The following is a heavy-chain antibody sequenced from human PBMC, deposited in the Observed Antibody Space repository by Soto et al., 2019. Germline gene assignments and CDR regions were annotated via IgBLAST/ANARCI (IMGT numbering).Heavy chain of an antibody. J-gene: IGHJ6*02. V-gene: IGHV4-59*08. D-gene: IGHD3-10*01. CDR3: ARQGFGPLHGLVDV. Sequence: QVQLQESGPGLVKPSETMSLSCTVSGGSISSYYWSWFRQSPGKRMEWIGYVHHSWGSSYNPSLQXXVXXSLATSKSQFPLKVTSVTATNTAVYYCARQGFGPLHGLVDVWGQGTTVTVSS. CDR2: VHHSWGS. CDR1: GGSISSYY.